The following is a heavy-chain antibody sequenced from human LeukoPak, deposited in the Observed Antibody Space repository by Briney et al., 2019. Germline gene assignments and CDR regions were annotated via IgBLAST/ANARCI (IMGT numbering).Heavy chain of an antibody. CDR1: GFTFSNVW. J-gene: IGHJ3*02. D-gene: IGHD4-17*01. Sequence: GGSLRLSCEASGFTFSNVWMNWVRQAPGRGLEWVSSISSSSFIYYADSLKGRFTISRDNAKNSLYLQMNSLRAEDTAVYYCARDRIIYGDYGDAFDIWGQGTMVTVSS. CDR2: ISSSSFI. CDR3: ARDRIIYGDYGDAFDI. V-gene: IGHV3-69-1*01.